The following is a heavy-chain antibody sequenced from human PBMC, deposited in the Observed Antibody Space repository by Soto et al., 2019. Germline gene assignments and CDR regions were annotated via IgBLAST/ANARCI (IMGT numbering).Heavy chain of an antibody. D-gene: IGHD3-9*01. CDR1: GGSISSYY. V-gene: IGHV4-59*01. CDR2: IYYSGST. J-gene: IGHJ4*02. CDR3: ARAPVNYDILTGYYMRRFFGFDY. Sequence: SETLSLTCTVSGGSISSYYWSWIRQPPGKGLEWIGYIYYSGSTNYNPSLKSRVTISVDTSKNQFSLKLSSVTAADTAVYYCARAPVNYDILTGYYMRRFFGFDYWGQGTLVTVSS.